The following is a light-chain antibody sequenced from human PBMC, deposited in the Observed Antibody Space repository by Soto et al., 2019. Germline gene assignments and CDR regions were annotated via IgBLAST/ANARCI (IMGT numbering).Light chain of an antibody. V-gene: IGKV3D-20*02. CDR3: QQRSSWPWT. J-gene: IGKJ1*01. CDR1: QSVSSSY. CDR2: GAS. Sequence: EIVLTQSPGTLSWSPGGRSTLACSASQSVSSSYLAWYQQKPGQAPRLLIYGASSRATGIPDRFSGSGSGTDFTLTISSLEPEDFAVYYCQQRSSWPWTFGQGTKVDIK.